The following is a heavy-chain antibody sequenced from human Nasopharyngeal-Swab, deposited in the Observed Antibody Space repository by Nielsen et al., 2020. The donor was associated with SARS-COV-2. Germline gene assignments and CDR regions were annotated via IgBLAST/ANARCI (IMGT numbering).Heavy chain of an antibody. Sequence: ASVQVSCKASGYTFTSYGISWVRQAPGQGLEWMGWISAYNGNTNYAQKLQGRVTMTTDTSTSTAYMELRSLRSDDTAVYYCARALDYVWGSYRHNWFDPWGQGTLVTVSS. D-gene: IGHD3-16*02. J-gene: IGHJ5*02. CDR3: ARALDYVWGSYRHNWFDP. CDR1: GYTFTSYG. CDR2: ISAYNGNT. V-gene: IGHV1-18*01.